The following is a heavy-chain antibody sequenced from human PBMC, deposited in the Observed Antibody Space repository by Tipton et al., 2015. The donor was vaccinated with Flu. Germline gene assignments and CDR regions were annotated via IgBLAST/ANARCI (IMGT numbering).Heavy chain of an antibody. D-gene: IGHD3-10*01. CDR3: ARGSGSGPKDWFDP. CDR1: GDSVSSNVAT. CDR2: TYQRSMWHH. V-gene: IGHV6-1*01. J-gene: IGHJ5*02. Sequence: TLSLTCVISGDSVSSNVATWNWIRQSPSRGLEWLGKTYQRSMWHHIYAVSLKGRITITPDTSGNQFSLQLNSMTPDDTAVYYCARGSGSGPKDWFDPWGQGTQVTVSA.